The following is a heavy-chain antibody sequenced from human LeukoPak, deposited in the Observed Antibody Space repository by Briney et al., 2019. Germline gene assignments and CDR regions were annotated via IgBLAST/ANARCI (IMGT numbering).Heavy chain of an antibody. CDR2: ITYDGSIK. J-gene: IGHJ4*02. CDR3: AKDPGEAAIYYYFDY. D-gene: IGHD3-10*01. V-gene: IGHV3-30*18. CDR1: GFTLSSYG. Sequence: GRSLRLSCAASGFTLSSYGMHWVRQAPGKGLEWVAVITYDGSIKYYADSVKGRFTFSRANSKNTLYLQMNSLRAEDTAVYYCAKDPGEAAIYYYFDYWGQGTLVTVSS.